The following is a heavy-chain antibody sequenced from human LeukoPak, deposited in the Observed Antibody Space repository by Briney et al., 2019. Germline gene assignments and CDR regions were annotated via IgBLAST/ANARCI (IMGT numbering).Heavy chain of an antibody. J-gene: IGHJ5*02. V-gene: IGHV3-23*01. CDR3: AKREKYCGSGSVNWFDP. CDR2: ISGSGGST. CDR1: GFTFSSYA. Sequence: GGSLRLSCAASGFTFSSYAMSWVRQAPGKGLEWVSVISGSGGSTYYADSVKGRFTISRDNSKNTLYLQMNSLRAEDTAVYYCAKREKYCGSGSVNWFDPWGQGTLVTVSS. D-gene: IGHD3-10*01.